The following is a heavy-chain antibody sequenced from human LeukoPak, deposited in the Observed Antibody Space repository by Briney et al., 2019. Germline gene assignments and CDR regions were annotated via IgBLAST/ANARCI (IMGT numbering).Heavy chain of an antibody. V-gene: IGHV3-33*01. Sequence: PGRSLRLSCAASGFTFSSYGMHWVRQAPGKGLEWVAVIWYDGSNKYYADSVKGRFTISRDNSKNTLYLQMNSLRAEDTAVYYCARYLGGYSYGLDYWGQGTLVTVSS. J-gene: IGHJ4*02. D-gene: IGHD5-18*01. CDR2: IWYDGSNK. CDR1: GFTFSSYG. CDR3: ARYLGGYSYGLDY.